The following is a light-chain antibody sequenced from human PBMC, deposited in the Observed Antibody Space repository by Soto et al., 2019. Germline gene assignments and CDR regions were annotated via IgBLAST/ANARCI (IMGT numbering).Light chain of an antibody. CDR2: KAS. V-gene: IGKV1-5*03. J-gene: IGKJ1*01. CDR1: QTISSW. Sequence: IQLTRSPSTLSGYVGDRVTITCRASQTISSWLAWYQQKPGKAPKLLIYKASTLKSGVPSRFSGSGSGTEFTLTTSSLQPDDCATYYCQHYNSYSEAFGQG. CDR3: QHYNSYSEA.